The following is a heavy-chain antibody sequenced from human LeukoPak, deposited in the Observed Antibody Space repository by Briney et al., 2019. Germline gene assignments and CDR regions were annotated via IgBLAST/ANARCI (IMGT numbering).Heavy chain of an antibody. Sequence: SETLSLTCAVSGYSISSGYYWGWIRQPPGKGLEWIGSIYYSGNTYYNPSLRSRVTMSVDTSKNQVSLKLSSVTVADTAVYYCASETSSCFDYWGQGILVTVSS. CDR2: IYYSGNT. CDR1: GYSISSGYY. D-gene: IGHD6-6*01. CDR3: ASETSSCFDY. V-gene: IGHV4-38-2*01. J-gene: IGHJ4*02.